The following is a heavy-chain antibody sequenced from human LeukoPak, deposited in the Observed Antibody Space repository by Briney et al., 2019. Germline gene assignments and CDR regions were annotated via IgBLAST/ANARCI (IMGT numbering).Heavy chain of an antibody. CDR1: GGSISSGGYY. Sequence: PSETLSLTCTVSGGSISSGGYYWSWIRQHPGKGLEWIGYTYYSGSTYYNPSLKSRVTISVDTSKNQFSLKLSSVTAADTAVYYCARSIGDFWSGYMNWFDPWGQGTLVTVSS. J-gene: IGHJ5*02. D-gene: IGHD3-3*01. V-gene: IGHV4-31*03. CDR2: TYYSGST. CDR3: ARSIGDFWSGYMNWFDP.